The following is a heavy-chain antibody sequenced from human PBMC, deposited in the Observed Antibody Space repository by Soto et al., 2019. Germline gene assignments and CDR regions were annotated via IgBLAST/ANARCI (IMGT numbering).Heavy chain of an antibody. Sequence: EVQLVESGGGLVKPGGSLRLSCAASGFAFNTAWMTWVRQAPGKGPECIGRIKSNTDGGTTDYIAPVKGRFTISRDDSENTLYRQMNSLKTDDTAVYYCTTGGGDYEGGHYYYMDVWGKGTTVTVSS. J-gene: IGHJ6*03. CDR2: IKSNTDGGTT. D-gene: IGHD4-17*01. CDR1: GFAFNTAW. CDR3: TTGGGDYEGGHYYYMDV. V-gene: IGHV3-15*01.